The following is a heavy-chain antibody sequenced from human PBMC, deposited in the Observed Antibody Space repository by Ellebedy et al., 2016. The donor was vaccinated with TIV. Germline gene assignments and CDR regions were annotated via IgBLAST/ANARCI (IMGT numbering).Heavy chain of an antibody. CDR1: GIIVSDYF. J-gene: IGHJ5*02. V-gene: IGHV3-66*01. Sequence: GGSLRLSCEASGIIVSDYFMNWVRQAPGKGLEWVSVLYPDAKTNYTDSVNGRFIVSRDSSKNTLYLQMNSLIAEDTAVYYCARDPGGGGDFGDNWFDPWGQGTLVTVSS. CDR3: ARDPGGGGDFGDNWFDP. D-gene: IGHD2-21*01. CDR2: LYPDAKT.